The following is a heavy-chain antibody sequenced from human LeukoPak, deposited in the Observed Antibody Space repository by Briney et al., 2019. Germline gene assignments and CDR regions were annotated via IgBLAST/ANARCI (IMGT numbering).Heavy chain of an antibody. J-gene: IGHJ4*02. CDR3: ASTEDSSGYISPYFDY. V-gene: IGHV3-23*01. CDR2: ISGSGGST. D-gene: IGHD3-22*01. CDR1: GFTFSSHA. Sequence: PGGSLRLSCAASGFTFSSHAMSWVRQAPGNGMEWVSAISGSGGSTYHADSVKGWFTISRDNSKNTLYLQMNSLRAEDTAVYYCASTEDSSGYISPYFDYWGQGTLVTVSS.